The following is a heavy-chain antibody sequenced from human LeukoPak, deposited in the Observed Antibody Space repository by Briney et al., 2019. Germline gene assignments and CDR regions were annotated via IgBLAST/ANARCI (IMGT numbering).Heavy chain of an antibody. CDR3: ARVGQWSPFDY. D-gene: IGHD6-19*01. V-gene: IGHV4-38-2*01. Sequence: SETLSLTCAVSGYSISSGYYWGWIRQPPGKGLEWIGSIYHSGSTYYNPSLKSRVTISVDTSKNQFSLKLSSMTAADTAVYYCARVGQWSPFDYWGQGTLVTVSS. J-gene: IGHJ4*02. CDR2: IYHSGST. CDR1: GYSISSGYY.